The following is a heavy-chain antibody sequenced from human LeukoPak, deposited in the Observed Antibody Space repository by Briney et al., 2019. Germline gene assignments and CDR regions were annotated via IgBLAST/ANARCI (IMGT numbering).Heavy chain of an antibody. J-gene: IGHJ4*02. CDR3: ARLILTGSKRGIDY. CDR1: GGSISSYY. V-gene: IGHV4-59*08. D-gene: IGHD3-9*01. CDR2: IYYSGST. Sequence: SETLSLTCTVSGGSISSYYWSWIRQPPGKGLEWIGYIYYSGSTNYNPSLKSRVTISVDTSKNQFSLKLSSVTAADTAVYYCARLILTGSKRGIDYWGQGTLVTVSS.